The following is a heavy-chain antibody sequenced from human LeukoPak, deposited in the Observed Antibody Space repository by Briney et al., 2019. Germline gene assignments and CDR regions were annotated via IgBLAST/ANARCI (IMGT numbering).Heavy chain of an antibody. Sequence: PSETLSLTCTVSGGSISSFYWSWIRQPAGEGLEWIGRIYTSGSTNYDPSLKSRVTISVDTSKNQFSLKLSSVTAADTAVYYCARVITRRYFDYWGQGTLVTVSS. CDR1: GGSISSFY. CDR2: IYTSGST. V-gene: IGHV4-4*07. CDR3: ARVITRRYFDY. J-gene: IGHJ4*02. D-gene: IGHD3-10*01.